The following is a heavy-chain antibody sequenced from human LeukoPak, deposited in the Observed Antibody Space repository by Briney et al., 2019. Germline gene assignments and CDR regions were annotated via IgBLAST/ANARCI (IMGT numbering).Heavy chain of an antibody. D-gene: IGHD2-15*01. CDR2: ISSSSSTI. Sequence: GGSLRLCCAASGFTLRSYAMSWVRQAPGKGLEWVSYISSSSSTIYYADSVKGRFTISRDNAKNSLYLQMNSLRAEDTAVYYCARGGGYYYYYMDVWGKGTTVTVSS. CDR3: ARGGGYYYYYMDV. V-gene: IGHV3-48*01. J-gene: IGHJ6*03. CDR1: GFTLRSYA.